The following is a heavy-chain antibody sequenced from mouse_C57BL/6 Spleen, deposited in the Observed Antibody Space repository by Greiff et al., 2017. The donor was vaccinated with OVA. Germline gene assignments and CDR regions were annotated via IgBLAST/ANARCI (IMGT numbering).Heavy chain of an antibody. V-gene: IGHV1-59*01. CDR2: IDPSDSYT. J-gene: IGHJ2*01. CDR1: GYTFTSYW. CDR3: ARKGAAQATPDY. Sequence: VQLQQPGAELVRPGTSVTLSCKASGYTFTSYWMHWVKQRPGQGLEWIGVIDPSDSYTNYNQKFKGKATLTVDTSSSTAYMQLSSLTSEDSAVYYCARKGAAQATPDYWGQGTTLTVSS. D-gene: IGHD3-2*02.